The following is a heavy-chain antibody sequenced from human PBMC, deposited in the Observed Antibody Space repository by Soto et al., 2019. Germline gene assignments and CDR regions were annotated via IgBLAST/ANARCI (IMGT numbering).Heavy chain of an antibody. CDR3: ARGPVRGMGGDS. V-gene: IGHV1-69*02. Sequence: QVQLVQSGAEVKEPESSVKVSCKASGGTFNSDTINWVRQAPGQGLEWMGRINSILGIANYAQKFQGRIAITADKSTNSGYMALSSLRSEDTAVYYCARGPVRGMGGDSWGQGTLVTVSS. CDR2: INSILGIA. J-gene: IGHJ5*01. CDR1: GGTFNSDT. D-gene: IGHD3-16*01.